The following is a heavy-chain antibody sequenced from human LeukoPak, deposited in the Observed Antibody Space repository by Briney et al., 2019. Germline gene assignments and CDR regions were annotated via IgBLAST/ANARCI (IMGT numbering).Heavy chain of an antibody. Sequence: PGGSLRLSCAASGFTFSYYNMNWVRPAPRKGLEWVSYICYSSSTIYYADAVKGRFTISRDNAKTRLYLQMNSLRAEDTAVYYCARDERAGSGWYFVYWGQGTLVTVSS. CDR3: ARDERAGSGWYFVY. J-gene: IGHJ4*02. D-gene: IGHD6-19*01. CDR2: ICYSSSTI. CDR1: GFTFSYYN. V-gene: IGHV3-48*01.